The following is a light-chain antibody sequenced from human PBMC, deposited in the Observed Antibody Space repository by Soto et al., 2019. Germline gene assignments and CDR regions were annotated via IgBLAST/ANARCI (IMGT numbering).Light chain of an antibody. CDR1: QSISLY. J-gene: IGKJ4*01. Sequence: DIQMTQSPSSLSASVGDRVNITCRASQSISLYVSWYQQKAGQAPELLIYAASLLQGGVLPRFSGSGSGTDFTLTISGLQRADFATYFCQQSYTTPLTFGGGTKVEI. CDR2: AAS. V-gene: IGKV1-39*01. CDR3: QQSYTTPLT.